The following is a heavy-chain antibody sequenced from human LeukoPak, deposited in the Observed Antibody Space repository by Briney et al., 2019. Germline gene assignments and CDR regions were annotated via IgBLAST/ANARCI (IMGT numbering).Heavy chain of an antibody. CDR2: ISGSGGST. CDR3: AKEDSSGWYDY. D-gene: IGHD6-19*01. J-gene: IGHJ4*02. CDR1: GFTFSSYA. Sequence: GGSLTLPCAASGFTFSSYAMSWGRQAPGKGLEWVSTISGSGGSTYYADSVKGRFTISRDNSKNTLYLQMDSLGAEDTAVYYCAKEDSSGWYDYWGQGTLVTVSS. V-gene: IGHV3-23*01.